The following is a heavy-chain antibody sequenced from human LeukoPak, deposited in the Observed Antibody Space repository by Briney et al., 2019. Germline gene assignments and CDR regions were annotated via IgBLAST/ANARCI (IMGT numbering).Heavy chain of an antibody. Sequence: SETLSLTCTVSGRSISSSSYYWGWIRQPPGKGLEWIVSSYCSGSTYYNPSLKSRVTISVETSKNQFSLKLSSVTAADTAVYYCASSILEVGEAFDIWGQGTMVTVSS. J-gene: IGHJ3*02. D-gene: IGHD2-15*01. V-gene: IGHV4-39*01. CDR2: SYCSGST. CDR1: GRSISSSSYY. CDR3: ASSILEVGEAFDI.